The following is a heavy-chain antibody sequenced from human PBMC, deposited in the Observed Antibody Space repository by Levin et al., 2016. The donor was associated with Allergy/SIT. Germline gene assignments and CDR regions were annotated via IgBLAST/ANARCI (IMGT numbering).Heavy chain of an antibody. CDR1: GGSVSDSSYW. CDR3: ARHPTGSNYRFDF. D-gene: IGHD1-26*01. CDR2: IYYSGNT. V-gene: IGHV4-39*01. J-gene: IGHJ4*02. Sequence: SETLSLTCTVSGGSVSDSSYWWDWIRQSPGTGLEWIGNIYYSGNTYYNPSLKSRVTISLDTPRNQFSLKLSSVAAADTAVYYCARHPTGSNYRFDFWGQGILVTVSS.